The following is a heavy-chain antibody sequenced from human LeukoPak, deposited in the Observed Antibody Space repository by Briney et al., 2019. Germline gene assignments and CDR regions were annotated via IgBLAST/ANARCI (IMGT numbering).Heavy chain of an antibody. CDR2: ISWNSGSI. V-gene: IGHV3-9*01. D-gene: IGHD3-9*01. J-gene: IGHJ4*02. CDR3: ARDVHYDMLTAGGDY. CDR1: GFTFDDYA. Sequence: PGGSLRLSCAASGFTFDDYAMHWVRQAPGKGLEWVSGISWNSGSIGYADSVKGRFTISGDNAKNSLYLQMNSLRAEDTALYYCARDVHYDMLTAGGDYWGQGTLVTVSS.